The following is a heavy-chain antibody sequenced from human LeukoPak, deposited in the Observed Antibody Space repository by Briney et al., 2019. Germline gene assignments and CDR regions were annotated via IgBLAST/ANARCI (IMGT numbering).Heavy chain of an antibody. CDR1: GYTFTGYY. CDR3: ARDRSVGATRVRYYLDY. Sequence: ASVKVSCKASGYTFTGYYMHWVRQAPGQGLEWMGWINPNSGGTNYAQKFQGRVTMTRDTSISTAYMELSRLRSDDTAVYYCARDRSVGATRVRYYLDYWGQGTLVTVSS. V-gene: IGHV1-2*02. CDR2: INPNSGGT. D-gene: IGHD1-26*01. J-gene: IGHJ4*02.